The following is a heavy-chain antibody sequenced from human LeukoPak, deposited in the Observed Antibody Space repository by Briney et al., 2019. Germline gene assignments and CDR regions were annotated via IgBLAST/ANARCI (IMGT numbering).Heavy chain of an antibody. CDR3: ARDESRNYYDSSGYYHPFDY. J-gene: IGHJ4*01. D-gene: IGHD3-22*01. Sequence: GGSLILSCAASGFTFSTCSMNWVRQAPGKGLEWVSSISSSSSYIYYADSVKGRFTISRDNAKNSLYLQMDSLRAEDTAVYYCARDESRNYYDSSGYYHPFDYWGHGTLVTVSS. CDR2: ISSSSSYI. CDR1: GFTFSTCS. V-gene: IGHV3-21*01.